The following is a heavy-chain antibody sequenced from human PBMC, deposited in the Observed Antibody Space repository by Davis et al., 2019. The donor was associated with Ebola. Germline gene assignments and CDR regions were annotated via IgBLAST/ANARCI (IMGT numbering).Heavy chain of an antibody. D-gene: IGHD2-2*01. V-gene: IGHV1-2*02. CDR3: ARGCYVGTSCSDGLDP. Sequence: ASVKVSCKASGYTFTGYYMHWVRQAPGQGLEWMGWINPNSGGTNYAQKFQGRVTMTRDTSISTAYMELSRLRSDDTAVYYCARGCYVGTSCSDGLDPWGQGTLVTVSS. CDR1: GYTFTGYY. CDR2: INPNSGGT. J-gene: IGHJ5*02.